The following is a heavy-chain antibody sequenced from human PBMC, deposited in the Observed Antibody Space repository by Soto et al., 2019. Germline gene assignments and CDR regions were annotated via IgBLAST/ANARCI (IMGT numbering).Heavy chain of an antibody. CDR2: INHSGST. Sequence: NPSETLSLTCAVYGGSFSGYYWSWIRQPPGKGLEWIGEINHSGSTNYNPSLKSRVTISVDTSKNQFSLKLSSVTAADTAVYYCARAGRRGYGIYYFDYWGQGTLVTVSS. D-gene: IGHD5-18*01. V-gene: IGHV4-34*01. CDR3: ARAGRRGYGIYYFDY. J-gene: IGHJ4*02. CDR1: GGSFSGYY.